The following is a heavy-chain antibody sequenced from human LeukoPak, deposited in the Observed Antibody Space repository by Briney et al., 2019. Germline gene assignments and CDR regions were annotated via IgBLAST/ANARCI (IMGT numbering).Heavy chain of an antibody. J-gene: IGHJ3*01. CDR1: GGSISSYY. CDR3: ARHRGYERTGYYFLDAFDL. V-gene: IGHV4-4*09. Sequence: SETLSLTCTVSGGSISSYYWSWIRQPPGKGLEWIGYIYISGSTDYNPSLKSRVTISLDTFRNLFSLKLSSLTAADTAVYYCARHRGYERTGYYFLDAFDLWGQGTMVTVSS. CDR2: IYISGST. D-gene: IGHD3-22*01.